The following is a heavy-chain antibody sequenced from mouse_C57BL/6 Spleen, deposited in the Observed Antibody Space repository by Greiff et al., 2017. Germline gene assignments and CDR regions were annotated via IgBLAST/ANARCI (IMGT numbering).Heavy chain of an antibody. V-gene: IGHV1-54*01. J-gene: IGHJ3*01. CDR1: GYAFTNYL. D-gene: IGHD1-1*01. CDR2: INPGSGGT. CDR3: AVYYYGSGFAY. Sequence: VQLQQSGAELVRPGTSVKVSCKASGYAFTNYLIEWVKQRPGQGLEWIGVINPGSGGTNYNEKFKGKATLTADKSSSTAYMQLSSLTSEDSAVYFCAVYYYGSGFAYWGQGTLVTVSA.